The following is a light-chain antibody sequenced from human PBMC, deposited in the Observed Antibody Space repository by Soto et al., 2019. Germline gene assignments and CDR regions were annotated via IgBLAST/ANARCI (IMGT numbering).Light chain of an antibody. J-gene: IGKJ5*01. CDR1: QTFSNSF. CDR2: GAS. V-gene: IGKV3-20*01. Sequence: ESVLTQSPGTLSXXXXXXXXXXXRASQTFSNSFLSWFQQIPGQAPRLLIYGASMRATGIPDRFSGSGSGTDFTLTISRLEPEDFAVYYCQQCGSSSTFGQGTRLEIK. CDR3: QQCGSSST.